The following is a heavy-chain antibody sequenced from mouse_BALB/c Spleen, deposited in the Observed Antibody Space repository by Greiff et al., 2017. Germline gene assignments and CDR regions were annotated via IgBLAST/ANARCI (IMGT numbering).Heavy chain of an antibody. V-gene: IGHV1-63*02. CDR2: IYPGGGYT. CDR3: ARSGGYWYFDV. Sequence: QVQLQQSGAELVRPGTSVKISCKASGYTFTNYWLGWVKQRPGHGLEWIGDIYPGGGYTNYNEKFKGKATLTADTSSSTAYMQLSSLTSEDSAVYFCARSGGYWYFDVWGAGTTVTVSS. CDR1: GYTFTNYW. J-gene: IGHJ1*01. D-gene: IGHD1-3*01.